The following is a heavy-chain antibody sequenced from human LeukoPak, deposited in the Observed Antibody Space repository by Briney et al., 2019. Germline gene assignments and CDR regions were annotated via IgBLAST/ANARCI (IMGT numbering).Heavy chain of an antibody. Sequence: ASVKVSCKASGYTFTSYGISWVRQAPGQGLEWMGWISAYNGNTNHAQKLQGRVTMTTDTSTSTAYMELRSLRSDDTAVYYCASYDCSGGSCYRGYGMDVWGQGTTVTVSS. V-gene: IGHV1-18*01. CDR1: GYTFTSYG. D-gene: IGHD2-15*01. CDR2: ISAYNGNT. J-gene: IGHJ6*02. CDR3: ASYDCSGGSCYRGYGMDV.